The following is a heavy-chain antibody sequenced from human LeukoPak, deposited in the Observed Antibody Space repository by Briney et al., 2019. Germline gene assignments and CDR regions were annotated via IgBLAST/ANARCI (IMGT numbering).Heavy chain of an antibody. D-gene: IGHD3-22*01. CDR3: ARDLKYYDSSGYHY. Sequence: GASVKVSCKASGYTFTGYYMHWVRQAPGQGLEWLGWINPNSGGTNYAQKFQGRVTMTRDTSISTAYMELSRLRSDDTAVYYCARDLKYYDSSGYHYWGQGTLVTVSS. CDR1: GYTFTGYY. J-gene: IGHJ4*02. V-gene: IGHV1-2*02. CDR2: INPNSGGT.